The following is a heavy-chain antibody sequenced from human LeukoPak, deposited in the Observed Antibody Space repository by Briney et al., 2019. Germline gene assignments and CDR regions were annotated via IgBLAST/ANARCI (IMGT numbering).Heavy chain of an antibody. D-gene: IGHD3-10*01. J-gene: IGHJ5*02. V-gene: IGHV3-23*01. Sequence: PGASLRLSCAASGFTFSSYAMSWVRQAPGKGLEWVSAISGSGGSTYYADSVKGRFTISRDNSKNTLYLQMNSLRAEDTAVYYCAKDWSSRFGESSWFDPWGQGTLVTVSS. CDR2: ISGSGGST. CDR1: GFTFSSYA. CDR3: AKDWSSRFGESSWFDP.